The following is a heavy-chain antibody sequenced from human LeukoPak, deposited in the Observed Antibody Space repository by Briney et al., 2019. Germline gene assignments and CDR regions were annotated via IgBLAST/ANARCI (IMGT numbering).Heavy chain of an antibody. Sequence: GESLTISCKGSGYTFTSYWIGWVRQMPGKGLEWMGIIYPGDSDTRYSPSFQGQVTISADKSISTAYLQWSSLKASDTAMYYCARRVEMATIGNYYFDYWGQGTLVTVSS. D-gene: IGHD5-24*01. CDR1: GYTFTSYW. CDR3: ARRVEMATIGNYYFDY. J-gene: IGHJ4*02. CDR2: IYPGDSDT. V-gene: IGHV5-51*01.